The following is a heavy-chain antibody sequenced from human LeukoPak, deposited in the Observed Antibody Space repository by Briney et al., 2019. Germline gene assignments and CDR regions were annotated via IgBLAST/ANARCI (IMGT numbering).Heavy chain of an antibody. J-gene: IGHJ4*02. CDR2: IIPIFGTA. CDR1: GGTFSSYA. D-gene: IGHD6-6*01. V-gene: IGHV1-69*06. Sequence: SVRVSCKASGGTFSSYAISWVRQAPGQGLEWMGRIIPIFGTANYAQKFQGRVTITADKSTSTAYMELSSLRSEDTAVYYCAREENDSSSNYWGQGTLVTVSS. CDR3: AREENDSSSNY.